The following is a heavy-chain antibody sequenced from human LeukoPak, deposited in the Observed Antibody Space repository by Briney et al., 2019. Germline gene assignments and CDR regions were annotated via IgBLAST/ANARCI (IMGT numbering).Heavy chain of an antibody. D-gene: IGHD4-17*01. CDR2: ISGSGGST. Sequence: GGSLRLSCADSGFTFSSYAMSWVRQAPGKGLEWVSAISGSGGSTYYADSVKGRFTISRDNSKNALYLQMNSLRAEDTAVYYCASRDNYGDYRYFQHWGQGTLVTVSS. V-gene: IGHV3-23*01. CDR3: ASRDNYGDYRYFQH. CDR1: GFTFSSYA. J-gene: IGHJ1*01.